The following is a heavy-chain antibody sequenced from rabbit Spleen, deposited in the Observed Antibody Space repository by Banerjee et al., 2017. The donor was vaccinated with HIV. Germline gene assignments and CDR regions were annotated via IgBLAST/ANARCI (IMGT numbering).Heavy chain of an antibody. D-gene: IGHD4-1*01. Sequence: QEQLVESGGGLVQPEGSLTLTCTASGFSFSSTYYMCWVRQAPGKGLEWIGCIDTGSGATSSASWAKGRLSTSKTSSTTVTLQMTSLPAADTAAYFCARETSSGGGIVAFYFSLWGPGTLVTVS. V-gene: IGHV1S45*01. CDR1: GFSFSSTYY. CDR3: ARETSSGGGIVAFYFSL. J-gene: IGHJ4*01. CDR2: IDTGSGAT.